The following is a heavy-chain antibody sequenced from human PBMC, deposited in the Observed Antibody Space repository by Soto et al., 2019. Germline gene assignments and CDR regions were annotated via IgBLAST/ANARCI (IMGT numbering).Heavy chain of an antibody. D-gene: IGHD3-10*01. Sequence: GASVKVSCKASGGTFSSYAISWVRQAPGQGLEWMGGIIPIFGTANYAQKFQGRVTIIADKSTSTAYMELSSLRSEDTAVYYCARGVTLSRRHSYYYGSGSYRPPDYYYGMDVWGQGTTVTVSS. CDR1: GGTFSSYA. CDR2: IIPIFGTA. CDR3: ARGVTLSRRHSYYYGSGSYRPPDYYYGMDV. V-gene: IGHV1-69*06. J-gene: IGHJ6*02.